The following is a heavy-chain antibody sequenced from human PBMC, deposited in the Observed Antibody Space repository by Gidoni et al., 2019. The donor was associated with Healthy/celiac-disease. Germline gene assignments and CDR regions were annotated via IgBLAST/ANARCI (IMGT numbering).Heavy chain of an antibody. CDR1: GGTFSSYA. Sequence: QVQLVQSGAEVKKPGSSVKVSCKASGGTFSSYALSRVRQAPGQGLEWMGGIIPIFGTANYAQKFQGRVTITADKSTSTAYMELSSLRSEDTAVYYCARGGPTRAYYYGSGSYSPSAFDIWGQGTMVTVSS. CDR3: ARGGPTRAYYYGSGSYSPSAFDI. V-gene: IGHV1-69*06. CDR2: IIPIFGTA. J-gene: IGHJ3*02. D-gene: IGHD3-10*01.